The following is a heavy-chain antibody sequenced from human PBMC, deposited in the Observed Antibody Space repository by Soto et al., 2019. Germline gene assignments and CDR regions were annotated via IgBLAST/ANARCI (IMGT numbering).Heavy chain of an antibody. V-gene: IGHV4-4*02. D-gene: IGHD7-27*01. CDR2: IHHSGSF. J-gene: IGHJ4*02. CDR1: GGSITSNW. Sequence: SGGSITSNWWSWVRQPPGKGLEWIGEIHHSGSFNYNPSLRSRVTISVDTSKNQFSLKLSSVTAADTAVYYCAGRWGYSFDYWGQGTLVTVSS. CDR3: AGRWGYSFDY.